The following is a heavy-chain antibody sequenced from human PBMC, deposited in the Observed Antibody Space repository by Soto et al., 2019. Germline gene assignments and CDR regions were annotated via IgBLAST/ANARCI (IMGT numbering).Heavy chain of an antibody. Sequence: QLQLQESGSGLVKPSQTLSLTCAVSGGSISSGGYSWSWIRQPPGKGLEWIGYMYHSGSTYYNPSLKSRGTTSIAMSKNPFSLQLSPVTAGDQAVDYCANVPDYWGQGILVTVSS. CDR3: ANVPDY. D-gene: IGHD2-2*01. CDR1: GGSISSGGYS. J-gene: IGHJ4*02. V-gene: IGHV4-30-2*01. CDR2: MYHSGST.